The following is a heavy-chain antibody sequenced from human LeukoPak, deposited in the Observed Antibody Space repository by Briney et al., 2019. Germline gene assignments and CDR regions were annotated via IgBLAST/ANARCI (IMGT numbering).Heavy chain of an antibody. CDR3: ARGGGLDV. CDR2: ISGSGDST. D-gene: IGHD3-16*01. CDR1: GFTFSSYA. Sequence: GGSLRLSCAAPGFTFSSYAMSWVRQAPGKGLEWVSAISGSGDSTYYGDSVKGRFTISRDNAKNSLYLQMSNLRAEDTAVYFCARGGGLDVWGQGATVTVSS. J-gene: IGHJ6*02. V-gene: IGHV3-23*01.